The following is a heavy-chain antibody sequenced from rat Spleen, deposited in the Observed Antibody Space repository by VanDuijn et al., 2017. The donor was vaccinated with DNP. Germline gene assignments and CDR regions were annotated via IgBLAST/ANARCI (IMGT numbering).Heavy chain of an antibody. Sequence: QVQLEESGPGLMQPSETLSLTCTVSGFSLTSNGVGWVRQPQGKGLVWMGTIWAGGSTNYNSAVQSRLSISRDTSKGQVFLTMNSRQADDTAVYYCAATGIRDWGQGVMVTVSS. J-gene: IGHJ2*01. CDR1: GFSLTSNG. CDR2: IWAGGST. V-gene: IGHV2-72*01. CDR3: AATGIRD. D-gene: IGHD1-9*01.